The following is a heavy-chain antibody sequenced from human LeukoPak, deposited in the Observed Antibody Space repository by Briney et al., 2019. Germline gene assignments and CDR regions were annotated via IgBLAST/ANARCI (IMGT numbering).Heavy chain of an antibody. J-gene: IGHJ4*02. Sequence: PGGSLRLSCTASGFTFSRHSMNWVRQAPGKGLEWVSYISSSSSYTNYADSVKGRFTISRDNAKNSLYLQMNSLRAEDTAVYYCARDSPAAAGTNYWGQGTLVTVSS. D-gene: IGHD6-13*01. CDR2: ISSSSSYT. CDR1: GFTFSRHS. CDR3: ARDSPAAAGTNY. V-gene: IGHV3-21*05.